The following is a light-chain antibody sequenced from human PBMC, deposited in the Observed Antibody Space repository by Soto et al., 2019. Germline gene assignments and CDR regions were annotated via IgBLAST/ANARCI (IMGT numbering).Light chain of an antibody. CDR3: HQSYSVPR. J-gene: IGKJ1*01. CDR1: RSISNY. CDR2: AAS. Sequence: DIQMTQSPSSLSAPVGDRVTITCRASRSISNYLNWYQQKSGKVPRLLIYAASSLQPGVPSRFSGTGTGTAFTLTITSLQPEDSATYYCHQSYSVPRFGPGTRVDLK. V-gene: IGKV1-39*01.